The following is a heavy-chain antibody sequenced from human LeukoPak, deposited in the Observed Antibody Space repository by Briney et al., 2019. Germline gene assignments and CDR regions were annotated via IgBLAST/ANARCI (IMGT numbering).Heavy chain of an antibody. Sequence: SETLSLTCAVSGYSISSGYYWGWIRQPPGKGLEWIGSIYHSGSTYYNPSLKSRVTISVDTSKNLFSLKLSSVTAADTAVYYCARIPYYGSGSWYFDYWGQGTLVTVSS. J-gene: IGHJ4*02. CDR1: GYSISSGYY. D-gene: IGHD3-10*01. V-gene: IGHV4-38-2*01. CDR2: IYHSGST. CDR3: ARIPYYGSGSWYFDY.